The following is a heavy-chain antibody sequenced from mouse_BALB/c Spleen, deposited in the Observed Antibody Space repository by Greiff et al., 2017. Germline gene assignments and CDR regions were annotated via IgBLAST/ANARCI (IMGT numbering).Heavy chain of an antibody. J-gene: IGHJ4*01. CDR3: ARKSPRSSYYAMDY. D-gene: IGHD1-1*01. CDR1: GYSITSDYA. V-gene: IGHV3-2*02. CDR2: ISYSGST. Sequence: DVQLQESGPGLVKPSQSLSLTCTVTGYSITSDYAWNWIRQFPGNKLEWMGYISYSGSTSYNPSLKSRISITRDTSKNQFFLQLNSVTTEDTATYYCARKSPRSSYYAMDYWGQGTSVTVSS.